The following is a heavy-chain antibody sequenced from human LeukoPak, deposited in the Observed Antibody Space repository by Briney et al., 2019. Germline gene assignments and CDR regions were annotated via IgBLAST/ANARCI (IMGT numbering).Heavy chain of an antibody. Sequence: QPGGSLRLSCAASGFTFSSYAMSWVRQAPGKGLEWVSAISGSGGSTYYADSVKGRFTISRDNAKNSLYLQMNSLRAEDTAVYYCASLVEMATICIYWGQGTLVTVSS. D-gene: IGHD5-24*01. V-gene: IGHV3-23*01. CDR3: ASLVEMATICIY. CDR1: GFTFSSYA. CDR2: ISGSGGST. J-gene: IGHJ4*02.